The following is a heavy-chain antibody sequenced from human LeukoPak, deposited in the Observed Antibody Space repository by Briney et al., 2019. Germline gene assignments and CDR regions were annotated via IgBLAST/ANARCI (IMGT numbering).Heavy chain of an antibody. Sequence: SETLSLTCAVYGGSFSGYYWSWIRQPPGKGLEWIGEINHSGSTNYNPSLKSRVTVSVDTSKNQFSLKLSSVTAADTAVYYCSRRPSRSRFDYWGQGALVTVSS. J-gene: IGHJ4*02. V-gene: IGHV4-34*01. CDR2: INHSGST. D-gene: IGHD6-19*01. CDR1: GGSFSGYY. CDR3: SRRPSRSRFDY.